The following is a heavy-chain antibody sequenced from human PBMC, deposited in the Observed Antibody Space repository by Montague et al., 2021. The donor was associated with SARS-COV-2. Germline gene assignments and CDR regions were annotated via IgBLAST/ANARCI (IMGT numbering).Heavy chain of an antibody. CDR1: GGSFSSY. CDR2: IGHGGGT. J-gene: IGHJ6*02. D-gene: IGHD2-15*01. Sequence: SETLSLTCDVYGGSFSSYWSWIRQPPGRGLEWVGQIGHGGGTNYNPSLKSRVTISVDTSKNQVSLKLSSVTAADTAVYYCASHCGGGRCCFGMDVWGQGTTVTVSS. V-gene: IGHV4-34*01. CDR3: ASHCGGGRCCFGMDV.